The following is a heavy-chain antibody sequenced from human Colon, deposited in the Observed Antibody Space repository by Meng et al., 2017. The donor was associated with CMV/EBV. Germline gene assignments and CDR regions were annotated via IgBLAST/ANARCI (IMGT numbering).Heavy chain of an antibody. CDR1: GYNFIRHW. CDR3: ARDDSSEDTSWWLDS. V-gene: IGHV1-46*01. Sequence: SGYNFIRHWVHWVRQTPGQGLEWMGIINANGGETYYAQNLQGRVTVTRDTSMSTVHMELSSLRSEDTAVYYCARDDSSEDTSWWLDSWGQGTLVTVSS. J-gene: IGHJ5*01. CDR2: INANGGET. D-gene: IGHD6-6*01.